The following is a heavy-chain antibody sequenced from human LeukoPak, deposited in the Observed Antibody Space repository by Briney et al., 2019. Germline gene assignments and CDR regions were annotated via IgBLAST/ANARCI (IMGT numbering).Heavy chain of an antibody. J-gene: IGHJ4*02. CDR3: VRDLGGRSGH. V-gene: IGHV3-74*01. CDR2: INEDGSTT. Sequence: PGGSLRLSCAASGFTFSSNWMHWVRQASGKGLVWVSRINEDGSTTNYADSVKGRSTIFRDNAKNTLYLQMNSLRAEDTAVCYCVRDLGGRSGHWGQGTLVTVSS. D-gene: IGHD1-26*01. CDR1: GFTFSSNW.